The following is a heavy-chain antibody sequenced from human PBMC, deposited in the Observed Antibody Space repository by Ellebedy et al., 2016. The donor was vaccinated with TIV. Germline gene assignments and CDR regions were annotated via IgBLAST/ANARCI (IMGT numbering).Heavy chain of an antibody. J-gene: IGHJ4*02. CDR3: ARAAATGNPPFDY. Sequence: KFHGRVTFTRDTSASTAYMDLSSLKSEDTAVYYCARAAATGNPPFDYWGQGTLVTVSS. V-gene: IGHV1-3*01. D-gene: IGHD6-13*01.